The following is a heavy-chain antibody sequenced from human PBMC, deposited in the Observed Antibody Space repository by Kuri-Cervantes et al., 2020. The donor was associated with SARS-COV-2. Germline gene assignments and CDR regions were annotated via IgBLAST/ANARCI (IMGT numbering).Heavy chain of an antibody. D-gene: IGHD1-7*01. CDR3: ARGERYNWNYVADY. J-gene: IGHJ4*02. CDR1: GGSISSYY. V-gene: IGHV4-59*12. Sequence: GSLRLSCTVSGGSISSYYWSWIRQPPGKGLEWIGYIYYSGSTNYNPSLKSRVTISVDTSKNQFSLKLSSVTAADTAVYYCARGERYNWNYVADYWGQGTLVTVSS. CDR2: IYYSGST.